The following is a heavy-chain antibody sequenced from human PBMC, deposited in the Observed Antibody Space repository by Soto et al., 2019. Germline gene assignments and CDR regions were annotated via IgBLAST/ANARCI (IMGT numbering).Heavy chain of an antibody. V-gene: IGHV3-30*18. CDR1: GFTFSSYG. CDR2: ISYDGSNK. D-gene: IGHD3-16*01. J-gene: IGHJ6*02. CDR3: AKDRAYDTLFGEYYYYYYGMDV. Sequence: GGSLRLSCAASGFTFSSYGMHWVRQAPGKGLEWVAVISYDGSNKYYADSVKGRFTISRDNSKNRLYLQMNSLEAEETAVYYCAKDRAYDTLFGEYYYYYYGMDVWGQGTTVTVSS.